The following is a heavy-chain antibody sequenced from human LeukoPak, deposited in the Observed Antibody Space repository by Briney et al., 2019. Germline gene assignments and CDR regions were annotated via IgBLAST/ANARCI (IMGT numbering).Heavy chain of an antibody. V-gene: IGHV4-39*07. J-gene: IGHJ4*02. CDR2: IYYSGST. Sequence: PSETLSLTCTVSGGSISSSSYYWGWIRQPPGKGLEWIGSIYYSGSTYYNPSLKSRVTISVDTSKNQFSLKLSSVTAADTAVYYCARGYCSGGSCYPLDYWGQGTLVTVSS. CDR3: ARGYCSGGSCYPLDY. D-gene: IGHD2-15*01. CDR1: GGSISSSSYY.